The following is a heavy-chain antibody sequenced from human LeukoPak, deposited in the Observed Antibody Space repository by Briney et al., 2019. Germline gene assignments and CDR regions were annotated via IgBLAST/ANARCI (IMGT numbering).Heavy chain of an antibody. CDR3: ARQTTGSYQWTFDY. V-gene: IGHV4-39*01. CDR2: IYHSGTT. CDR1: GGSISSSAHF. Sequence: SETLSLTCTVSGGSISSSAHFWGWIRQPPGKGLEWIGTIYHSGTTYYNPSLKSRVTISVDTSRNQFSLRLNSVTAADTAVYSCARQTTGSYQWTFDYWGQGTQVTVSS. J-gene: IGHJ4*02. D-gene: IGHD3-10*01.